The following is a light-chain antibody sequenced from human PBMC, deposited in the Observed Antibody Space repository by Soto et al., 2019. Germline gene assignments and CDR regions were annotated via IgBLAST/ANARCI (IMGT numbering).Light chain of an antibody. CDR2: GAS. V-gene: IGKV1-39*01. CDR3: QQTYSTPNT. J-gene: IGKJ1*01. CDR1: QSVGSY. Sequence: IQMTQSPSSLSASIGDRVTITCRASQSVGSYLNWYQHKPGKAPNLLISGASSLQSGVPSRFNGSGSGTEFTLTISSWQPGDFATYYCQQTYSTPNTFGPGTKVDIK.